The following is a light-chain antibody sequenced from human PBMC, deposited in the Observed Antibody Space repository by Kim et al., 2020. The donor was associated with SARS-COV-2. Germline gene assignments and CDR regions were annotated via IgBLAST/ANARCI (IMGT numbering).Light chain of an antibody. Sequence: QSVLTQPRSASGTPGQRVTISCSGSSSNIGSNTVNWYQQFPGTAPKLLIYSNDQQSSEVPDRFSGSKSDTSASLAISGLQSEVEADYYCAAWDESLNAFYVFGTGTKVTVL. CDR1: SSNIGSNT. CDR2: SND. CDR3: AAWDESLNAFYV. V-gene: IGLV1-44*01. J-gene: IGLJ1*01.